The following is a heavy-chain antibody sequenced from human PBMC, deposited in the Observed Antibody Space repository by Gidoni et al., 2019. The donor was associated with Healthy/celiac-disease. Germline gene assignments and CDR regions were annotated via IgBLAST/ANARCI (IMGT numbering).Heavy chain of an antibody. CDR1: GGTFSSYA. Sequence: GSSVKVSCKASGGTFSSYAISWVRQAPGQGLEWMGGIIPIFGTANYAQKFQGRVTITADESTSTAYMDLSSLRSEDTAVYYCAKTNSRGGGYREFDIWGQGTMVTVSS. D-gene: IGHD5-12*01. CDR3: AKTNSRGGGYREFDI. CDR2: IIPIFGTA. V-gene: IGHV1-69*01. J-gene: IGHJ3*02.